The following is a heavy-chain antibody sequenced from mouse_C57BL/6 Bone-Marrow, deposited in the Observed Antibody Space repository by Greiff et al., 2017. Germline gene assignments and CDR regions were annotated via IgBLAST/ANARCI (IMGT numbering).Heavy chain of an antibody. D-gene: IGHD2-4*01. CDR2: ISNLAYSI. CDR1: GFTFSDYG. CDR3: ARQNYDYDVGFAY. J-gene: IGHJ3*01. V-gene: IGHV5-15*01. Sequence: EVHLVESGGGLVQPGGSLKLSCAASGFTFSDYGMAWVRQAPRKGPEWVAFISNLAYSIYYADTVTGRFTISRENAKNTLYLEMSSLRSEDTAMYYCARQNYDYDVGFAYWGQGTLVTVSA.